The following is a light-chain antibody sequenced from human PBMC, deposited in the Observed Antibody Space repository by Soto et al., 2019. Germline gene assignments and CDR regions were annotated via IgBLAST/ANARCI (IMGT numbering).Light chain of an antibody. J-gene: IGLJ3*02. CDR2: EVN. CDR1: SSDIGGYNS. Sequence: QSVLTQPPSASGSPGQSVTISCTGTSSDIGGYNSVSWYQQHPGKAPRLMIYEVNKRPSGVPDRFSGSKSGYTASLTVSGLQTEDEAFYYCSSSAGIYHYLVFGGGTKATVL. V-gene: IGLV2-8*01. CDR3: SSSAGIYHYLV.